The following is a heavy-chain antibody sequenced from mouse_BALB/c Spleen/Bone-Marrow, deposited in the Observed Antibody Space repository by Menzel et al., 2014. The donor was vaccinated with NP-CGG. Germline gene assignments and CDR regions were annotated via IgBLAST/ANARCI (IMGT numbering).Heavy chain of an antibody. D-gene: IGHD1-1*01. J-gene: IGHJ2*01. CDR3: ARDMGGLLFDS. Sequence: EVQLQQSGGGLVQPGGSLRLTCATSGFTFTDYYMNWVRQPPGKALEWLAFIRNKAYGYTTEYSASVKGRFTISRDNSQNIPYLQMNTLRAEDSATYYCARDMGGLLFDSWGQGTTLSVSS. CDR2: IRNKAYGYTT. V-gene: IGHV7-3*02. CDR1: GFTFTDYY.